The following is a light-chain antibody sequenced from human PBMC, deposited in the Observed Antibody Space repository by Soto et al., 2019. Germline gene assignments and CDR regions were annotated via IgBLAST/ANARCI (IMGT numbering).Light chain of an antibody. J-gene: IGKJ5*01. CDR3: QQRDYWQVT. Sequence: EIVLTQSPVTLSLSPGERATLSCRASQSVSGYLAWYQQKPGQAPRLLIYDVSNRATGIPARFRGSGSWTDFTLTISSLEPEDFAIYYCQQRDYWQVTFGEGTRLEIK. CDR1: QSVSGY. V-gene: IGKV3-11*01. CDR2: DVS.